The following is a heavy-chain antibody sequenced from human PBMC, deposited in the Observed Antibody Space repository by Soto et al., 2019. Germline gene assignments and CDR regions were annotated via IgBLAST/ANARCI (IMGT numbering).Heavy chain of an antibody. CDR3: AKFGKIRFLEWLPEPYYFDY. Sequence: GGSLRLSCAASGFTFSSYAMSWVRQAPWKGLEWVSAISGSGGSTYYADSVKGRFTISRDNSKNTLYLQMNSLRAEDTAVYYCAKFGKIRFLEWLPEPYYFDYWGQGTLVTVYS. D-gene: IGHD3-3*01. V-gene: IGHV3-23*01. J-gene: IGHJ4*02. CDR1: GFTFSSYA. CDR2: ISGSGGST.